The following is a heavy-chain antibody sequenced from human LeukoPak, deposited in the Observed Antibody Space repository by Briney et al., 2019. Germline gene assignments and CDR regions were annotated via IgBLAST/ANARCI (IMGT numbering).Heavy chain of an antibody. D-gene: IGHD2-15*01. J-gene: IGHJ5*02. Sequence: PSETLSLTCTVSGGSISSYYWSWIRQPPGKGLEWIGYIYYSGSTNYNPSLKSRATISVDTSKNQFSLKLSSVTAADTAVYYCARSRIFKNWFDPWGQGTLVTVSS. V-gene: IGHV4-59*01. CDR3: ARSRIFKNWFDP. CDR1: GGSISSYY. CDR2: IYYSGST.